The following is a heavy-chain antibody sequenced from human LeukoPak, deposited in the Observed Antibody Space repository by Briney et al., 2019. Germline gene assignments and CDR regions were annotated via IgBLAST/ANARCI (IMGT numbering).Heavy chain of an antibody. Sequence: SETLSRTCTVSGGSINSHSYYWGWIRQPPGKGLEWIGSVYYDGTSYSNPSLKTRVGVFVDTSRDQFSLDLDFVTAADTALYYCVRHISTNTGYFDSCGQGTLVSVSS. CDR3: VRHISTNTGYFDS. D-gene: IGHD5-24*01. J-gene: IGHJ4*02. CDR2: VYYDGTS. V-gene: IGHV4-39*01. CDR1: GGSINSHSYY.